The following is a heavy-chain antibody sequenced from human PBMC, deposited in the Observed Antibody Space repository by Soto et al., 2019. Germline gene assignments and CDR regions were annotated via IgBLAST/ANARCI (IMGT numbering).Heavy chain of an antibody. Sequence: GESLKISCKGSGYIFTDHCIVWVRQMAWKGLEWVGIICPGYSNIIYSPSVQGQVTISADMSISTAYLQWSSLKASDTAIYYCVRTRGQNCNGGNCYFGMDVWGQGTTVTVSS. CDR3: VRTRGQNCNGGNCYFGMDV. J-gene: IGHJ6*01. CDR2: ICPGYSNI. CDR1: GYIFTDHC. D-gene: IGHD2-15*01. V-gene: IGHV5-51*01.